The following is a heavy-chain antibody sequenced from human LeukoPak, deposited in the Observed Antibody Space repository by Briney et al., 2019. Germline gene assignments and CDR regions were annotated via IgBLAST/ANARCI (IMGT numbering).Heavy chain of an antibody. CDR3: ARDVSGSYAP. CDR1: ESTFTND. V-gene: IGHV1-8*01. J-gene: IGHJ5*02. Sequence: ASVKVSCKASESTFTNDINWVRQATGQGLEWMGWMNPTSGSTGYAQKFQGRVTLTSNTFIRTAYMELSSLRSEDTAVYYCARDVSGSYAPWGQGTLVTVSS. D-gene: IGHD1-26*01. CDR2: MNPTSGST.